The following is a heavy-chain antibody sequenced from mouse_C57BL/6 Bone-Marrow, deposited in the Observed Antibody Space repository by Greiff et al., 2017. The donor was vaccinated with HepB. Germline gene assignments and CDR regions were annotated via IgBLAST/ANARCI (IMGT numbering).Heavy chain of an antibody. V-gene: IGHV15-2*01. CDR3: ARGTTVVARYFDV. D-gene: IGHD1-1*01. J-gene: IGHJ1*03. Sequence: QLQQSGSELRSPGSSVKLSCKDFDSEVFPIAYMCWVRQKPGHGFEWIGGILPSIGRTIYGEQFEDKATLDADTLSNTAYLGLNSLTSEDSAIYYCARGTTVVARYFDVWGTGTTVTVST. CDR1: DSEVFPIAY. CDR2: ILPSIGRT.